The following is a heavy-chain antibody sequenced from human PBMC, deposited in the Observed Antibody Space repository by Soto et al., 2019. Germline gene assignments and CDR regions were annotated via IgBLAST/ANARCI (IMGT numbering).Heavy chain of an antibody. CDR2: IYPGDSDT. Sequence: KVSCKASGYTFTSYAMHWVRQMPGKGLEWMGIIYPGDSDTRYSPSFQGQVTISADKSISTAYQQRSSLKASDTAMYYCARSILTTVTTSYYYGMDVWGQGTTVTVSS. D-gene: IGHD4-4*01. J-gene: IGHJ6*02. V-gene: IGHV5-51*01. CDR1: GYTFTSYA. CDR3: ARSILTTVTTSYYYGMDV.